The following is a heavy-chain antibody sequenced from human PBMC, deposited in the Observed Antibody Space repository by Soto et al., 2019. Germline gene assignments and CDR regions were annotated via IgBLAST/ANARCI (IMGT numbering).Heavy chain of an antibody. D-gene: IGHD3-22*01. CDR1: GFTFSNAW. Sequence: PGGSLRLSCAASGFTFSNAWMSWVRQAPGKGLEWVGRIKSKTDGGTTDYAAPVKGRFTISRDDSKNTLYLQMNSLKTEDTAVYYCINVAYYYDSSGYYYSDYWGQGTLVTVSS. J-gene: IGHJ4*02. CDR2: IKSKTDGGTT. CDR3: INVAYYYDSSGYYYSDY. V-gene: IGHV3-15*01.